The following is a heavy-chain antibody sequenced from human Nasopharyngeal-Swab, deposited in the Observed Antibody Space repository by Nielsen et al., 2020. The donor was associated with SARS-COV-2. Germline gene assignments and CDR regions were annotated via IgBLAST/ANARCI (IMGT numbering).Heavy chain of an antibody. CDR1: GFTFSSYG. CDR3: ARDGPSGYCTNGVCYSYYMDV. D-gene: IGHD2-8*01. CDR2: IWYEGSNK. Sequence: GGSLRLSCAASGFTFSSYGMHWVRQAPGKGLEWVAVIWYEGSNKYYADSVKGRFTISRDNPKNTPYLQMNSLRAEDTAVYYCARDGPSGYCTNGVCYSYYMDVRGKGTTVTVSS. V-gene: IGHV3-33*01. J-gene: IGHJ6*03.